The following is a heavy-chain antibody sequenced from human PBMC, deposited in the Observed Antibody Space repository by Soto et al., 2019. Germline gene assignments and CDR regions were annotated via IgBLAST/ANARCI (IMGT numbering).Heavy chain of an antibody. CDR1: DGYIRTYY. CDR2: IYYTGNT. V-gene: IGHV4-59*01. J-gene: IGHJ4*02. D-gene: IGHD1-26*01. CDR3: ARARGSYYNFDY. Sequence: SETLCLTCSVSDGYIRTYYWPWIRQPPGKGLEWIGYIYYTGNTNYNPTLKSRVTISVDTSKNQFSLKVSSATAADTAVYYCARARGSYYNFDYWGQGTLVTVSS.